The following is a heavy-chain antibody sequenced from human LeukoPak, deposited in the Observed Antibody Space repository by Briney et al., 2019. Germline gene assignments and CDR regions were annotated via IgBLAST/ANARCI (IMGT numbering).Heavy chain of an antibody. CDR3: ARAALYSPFDY. D-gene: IGHD2-21*01. CDR2: INHSGST. V-gene: IGHV4-34*01. CDR1: GGSFSGYY. Sequence: SETLSLTCAVYGGSFSGYYWSWIRQPPGKGLEWIGEINHSGSTNYNPSLKGRVTISVDTSKNQFSLKLSSVTAADTAVYYCARAALYSPFDYWGQGTLVTVSS. J-gene: IGHJ4*02.